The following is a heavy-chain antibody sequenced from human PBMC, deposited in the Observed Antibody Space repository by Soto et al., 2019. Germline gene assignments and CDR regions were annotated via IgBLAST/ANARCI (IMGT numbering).Heavy chain of an antibody. CDR2: IDAGNGHT. CDR3: ARDRNHDSSGYYAY. V-gene: IGHV1-3*01. CDR1: GYIFSRYA. Sequence: ASVKVSCKAYGYIFSRYAIHWVRQAPGQRLEWMGWIDAGNGHTKYSQRLQGRVTITRDTSATTAYMELNSLRSEDTAVYYCARDRNHDSSGYYAYWGRGTLVTVSS. D-gene: IGHD3-22*01. J-gene: IGHJ4*02.